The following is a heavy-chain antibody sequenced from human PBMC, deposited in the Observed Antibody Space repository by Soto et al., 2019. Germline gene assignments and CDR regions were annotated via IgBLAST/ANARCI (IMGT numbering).Heavy chain of an antibody. Sequence: QVQLVQSGAEVKKPGSSMKVSCKASGGTFNSYDINWVRQAPGQGLEWMGGIIPIVETPKYAQKFQGRDTITADESTNTVYMDLSSLRSEDTAMYYCARLSRPNYYDTSGFFKDNWFDPWGQGTLVTVSS. CDR2: IIPIVETP. D-gene: IGHD3-22*01. CDR3: ARLSRPNYYDTSGFFKDNWFDP. V-gene: IGHV1-69*01. CDR1: GGTFNSYD. J-gene: IGHJ5*02.